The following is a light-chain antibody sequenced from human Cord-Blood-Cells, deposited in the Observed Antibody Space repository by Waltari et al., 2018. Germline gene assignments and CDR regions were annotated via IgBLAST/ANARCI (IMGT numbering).Light chain of an antibody. J-gene: IGKJ1*01. CDR3: QQYNSYWT. CDR1: QSISSW. Sequence: DIQMTHPPPTLPASVGDRVTITCRASQSISSWLAWYQQKPGKAPKLLIYKASSLESGVPSRFSGSGYGTEFTLTISSLQPDDFATYYCQQYNSYWTFGQGTKVEIK. CDR2: KAS. V-gene: IGKV1-5*03.